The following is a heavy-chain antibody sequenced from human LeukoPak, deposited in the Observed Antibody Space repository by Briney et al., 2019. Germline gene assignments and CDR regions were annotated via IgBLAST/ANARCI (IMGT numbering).Heavy chain of an antibody. J-gene: IGHJ4*02. CDR3: ARHDYGDYVGFDY. V-gene: IGHV4-61*02. D-gene: IGHD4-17*01. Sequence: SQTLSLTCTVSGGSIYSGSYYWSWIRQPAGKGLEWIGRIYTSGSTNYNPSLKSRVTISVDTSKNQFSLKLSSVTAADTAVYYCARHDYGDYVGFDYWGQGTLVTVSS. CDR2: IYTSGST. CDR1: GGSIYSGSYY.